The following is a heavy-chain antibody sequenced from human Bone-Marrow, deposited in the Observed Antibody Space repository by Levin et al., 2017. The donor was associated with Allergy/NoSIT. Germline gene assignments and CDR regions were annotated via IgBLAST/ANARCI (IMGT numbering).Heavy chain of an antibody. Sequence: ASVKVSCKASGYTFTNFGVSWVRQAPGQGLEWMGWISPNNDNTNCAQKLQGRVTITADTSTSTAYLELRSLTSDDTAVYYCARDRRLVGATDVDYWGQGTLVTVSS. V-gene: IGHV1-18*01. D-gene: IGHD1-26*01. J-gene: IGHJ4*02. CDR3: ARDRRLVGATDVDY. CDR2: ISPNNDNT. CDR1: GYTFTNFG.